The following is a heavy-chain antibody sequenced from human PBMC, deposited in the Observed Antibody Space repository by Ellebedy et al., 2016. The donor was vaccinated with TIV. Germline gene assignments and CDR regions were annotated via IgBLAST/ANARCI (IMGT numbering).Heavy chain of an antibody. CDR1: GDSISSYY. CDR3: ARADYGDYGAYYHGLDV. D-gene: IGHD4-17*01. Sequence: MPSETLSLTCTVPGDSISSYYWSWIRQPPGRGLEWIGYIHYSGSTNYNPSLKSRVTISVDTSKNQFSLKLRSVTAADTAVYYCARADYGDYGAYYHGLDVWGQGTTVTVSS. CDR2: IHYSGST. V-gene: IGHV4-59*01. J-gene: IGHJ6*02.